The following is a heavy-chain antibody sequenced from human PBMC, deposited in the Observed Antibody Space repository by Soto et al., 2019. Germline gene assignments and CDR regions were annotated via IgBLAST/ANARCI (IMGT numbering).Heavy chain of an antibody. D-gene: IGHD6-13*01. V-gene: IGHV5-51*01. CDR1: GYSFTSYW. CDR2: IYPGDSDT. Sequence: SLKISCKGSGYSFTSYWIGWVRQMPGKGLEWMGIIYPGDSDTRYSPSFQGQVTISADKSISTAYLQWSSLKASDTAMYYCARSSSSWYGWFDPWGQGTLVTVSS. CDR3: ARSSSSWYGWFDP. J-gene: IGHJ5*02.